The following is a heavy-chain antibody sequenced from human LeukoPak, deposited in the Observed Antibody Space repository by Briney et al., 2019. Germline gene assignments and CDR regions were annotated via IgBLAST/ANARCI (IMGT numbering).Heavy chain of an antibody. V-gene: IGHV3-23*01. CDR1: GFTFSSYA. D-gene: IGHD2-15*01. CDR2: IRGSGGST. Sequence: GGSLRLSCAASGFTFSSYAMSWVRQAPGKGLEWVSAIRGSGGSTYYADSVKGRFTISRDNSKNTLYLQMNSLRAEDTAVYYCAVVVAATGGVGWFDPWGQGTLVTVSS. CDR3: AVVVAATGGVGWFDP. J-gene: IGHJ5*02.